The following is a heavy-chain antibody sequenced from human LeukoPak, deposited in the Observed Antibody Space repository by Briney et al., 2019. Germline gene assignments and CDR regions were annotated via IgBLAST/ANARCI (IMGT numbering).Heavy chain of an antibody. CDR2: IYYSGST. CDR1: GGSISSGGYY. V-gene: IGHV4-31*03. D-gene: IGHD3-9*01. CDR3: ARDMTDWWFDP. J-gene: IGHJ5*02. Sequence: PSQTLSLTCTVSGGSISSGGYYWSWIRQHPGKGLAWIGYIYYSGSTHYNPSLKSRVTISVDTSKNQFSLKLSSVTAADTAVFYCARDMTDWWFDPWGQGTLVTVSS.